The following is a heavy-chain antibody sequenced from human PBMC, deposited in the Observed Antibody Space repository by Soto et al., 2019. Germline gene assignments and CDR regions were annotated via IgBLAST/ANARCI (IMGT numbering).Heavy chain of an antibody. V-gene: IGHV1-2*02. CDR1: GYTFTGYY. Sequence: ASVKVSCKASGYTFTGYYMHWVRQAPGQGLEWMGWINPNSGGTNYAQKFQGRVTMTRDTSISTAYMELSRLRSDDTAVYYCARAHYYDSSGYYHYYYYGMDVWGHGTTVTVSS. CDR3: ARAHYYDSSGYYHYYYYGMDV. CDR2: INPNSGGT. J-gene: IGHJ6*02. D-gene: IGHD3-22*01.